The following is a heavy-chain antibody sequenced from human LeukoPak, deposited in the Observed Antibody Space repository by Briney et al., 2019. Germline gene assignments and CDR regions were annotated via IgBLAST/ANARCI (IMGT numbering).Heavy chain of an antibody. CDR3: ATDRIGTYYFYFGY. V-gene: IGHV1-69*06. CDR2: IIPIFGTA. Sequence: SVKVSCKASGGTFSSYAISWVRQAPGQGLGWMGGIIPIFGTANYAQKFQGRVTMTEDTSTDTAYMEVSSLRSEDTAVYYCATDRIGTYYFYFGYWGQGTLVTVSS. CDR1: GGTFSSYA. J-gene: IGHJ4*02. D-gene: IGHD1-26*01.